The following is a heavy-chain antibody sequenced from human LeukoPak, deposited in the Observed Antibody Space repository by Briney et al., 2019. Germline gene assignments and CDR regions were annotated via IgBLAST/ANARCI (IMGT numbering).Heavy chain of an antibody. CDR2: IIPIFGTA. Sequence: ASVKVSCKASGGTFSSYAISWVRQAPGQGLEWMGGIIPIFGTANYAQKFQGRVTITADESTSTAYMELSSLRSEDTAVYYCARGPHPFYDFWSGYLGPYYMDVWGKGTTVTVSS. V-gene: IGHV1-69*01. J-gene: IGHJ6*03. CDR3: ARGPHPFYDFWSGYLGPYYMDV. D-gene: IGHD3-3*01. CDR1: GGTFSSYA.